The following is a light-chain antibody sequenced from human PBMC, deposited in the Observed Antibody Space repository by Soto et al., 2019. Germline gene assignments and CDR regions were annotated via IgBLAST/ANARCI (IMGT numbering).Light chain of an antibody. J-gene: IGLJ2*01. CDR2: EVS. V-gene: IGLV2-14*01. CDR1: SSDVGGYTY. CDR3: SSYTSSSALVV. Sequence: QSVLTQPASVSGSPGQSITISCTGTSSDVGGYTYVSWYQQHPGKAPRLMIYEVSNRPSGVSNRFSGSKSGNTASLTISGLQAEDEADYYCSSYTSSSALVVFGRGTKLTVL.